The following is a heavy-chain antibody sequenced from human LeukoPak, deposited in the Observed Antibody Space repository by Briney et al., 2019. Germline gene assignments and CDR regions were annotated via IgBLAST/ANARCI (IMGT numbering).Heavy chain of an antibody. Sequence: GESLKISRKGSGYTFSSYWIGWVRQMPGKGLEWMGIIYPTDSDTRYSPSFQGQVTISADKSISTAYLQWSSLKTSDSAMHYCARHPNYCRGGTCYSSNYFDYWGQGTLVTVSS. J-gene: IGHJ4*02. CDR3: ARHPNYCRGGTCYSSNYFDY. V-gene: IGHV5-51*01. CDR2: IYPTDSDT. D-gene: IGHD1-14*01. CDR1: GYTFSSYW.